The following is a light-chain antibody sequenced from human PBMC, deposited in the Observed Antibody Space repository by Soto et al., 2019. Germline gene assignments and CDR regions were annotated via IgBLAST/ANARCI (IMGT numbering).Light chain of an antibody. Sequence: QSVLTQPPSASGTPGQRIIISCSGSTSNIESHSVNWFQQVPGTAPRLLIITNNQRPSGVPDRFSGSKSGASASLAISGLQAEDEADYYCQSYDSSLSGSEVFGTGTKVTDL. CDR1: TSNIESHS. CDR3: QSYDSSLSGSEV. J-gene: IGLJ1*01. CDR2: TNN. V-gene: IGLV1-44*01.